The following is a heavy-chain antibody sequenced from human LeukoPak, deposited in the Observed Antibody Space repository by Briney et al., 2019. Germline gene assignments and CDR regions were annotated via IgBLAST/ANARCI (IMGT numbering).Heavy chain of an antibody. CDR1: GFTFSCYW. CDR3: ARGGAVAGTTAY. D-gene: IGHD6-19*01. CDR2: IKEDGSEK. V-gene: IGHV3-7*01. J-gene: IGHJ4*02. Sequence: RGSVRLSRAASGFTFSCYWIDLVRPAPGQGGGWGANIKEDGSEKYYVDSVKGRFTISRDNAKNSLYLQMNSLRAEDTAVYYCARGGAVAGTTAYWGQGTLVTVSS.